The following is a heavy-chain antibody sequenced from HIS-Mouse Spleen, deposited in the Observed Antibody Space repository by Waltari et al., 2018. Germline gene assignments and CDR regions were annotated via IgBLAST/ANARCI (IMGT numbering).Heavy chain of an antibody. CDR1: GGSISSSSYD. V-gene: IGHV4-39*07. D-gene: IGHD6-13*01. CDR3: AREIPYSSSWYDWYFDL. J-gene: IGHJ2*01. CDR2: IYYSWST. Sequence: QLQLQESGPGLVKPSETLSLTCTVPGGSISSSSYDWGWIRQPPGKGLEWIGSIYYSWSTYYNTSLKSRVTISVDTSKNQFSLKLSSVTAADTAVYYCAREIPYSSSWYDWYFDLWGRGTLVTVSS.